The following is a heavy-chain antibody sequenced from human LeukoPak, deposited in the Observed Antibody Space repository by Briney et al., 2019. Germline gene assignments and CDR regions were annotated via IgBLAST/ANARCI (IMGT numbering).Heavy chain of an antibody. CDR1: GLTVSSNY. CDR2: IYSGGST. CDR3: EGIRGDFPFDY. V-gene: IGHV3-53*01. J-gene: IGHJ4*02. Sequence: GGSLRLSCAASGLTVSSNYMSWVRQAPGKGLEWVSVIYSGGSTYYADSVKGRFTISRDNSKNTLYLQMNSLRAEDTAVYYCEGIRGDFPFDYWGQGTLVTVSS. D-gene: IGHD2-21*02.